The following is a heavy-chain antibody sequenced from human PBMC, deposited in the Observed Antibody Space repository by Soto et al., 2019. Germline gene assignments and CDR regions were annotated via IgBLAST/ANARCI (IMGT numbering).Heavy chain of an antibody. D-gene: IGHD6-13*01. CDR2: IYHSGST. CDR3: ARARVGIAAAGTFDY. J-gene: IGHJ4*02. V-gene: IGHV4-4*02. Sequence: SWVRQPPGKGLEWIGEIYHSGSTNYNPSLKSRVTISVDKSKNQFSLKLSSVTAADTAVYYCARARVGIAAAGTFDYWGQGTLVTVSS.